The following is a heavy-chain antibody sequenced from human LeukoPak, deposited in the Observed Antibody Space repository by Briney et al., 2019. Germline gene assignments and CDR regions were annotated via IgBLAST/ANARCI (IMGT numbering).Heavy chain of an antibody. Sequence: PGGSLRLSCAASGFSFSDYSLNWVRQAPGKGLEWVSSISKGSGYIYYTDSVKGRFTISRDNAENSLYLQMNSLRAEDTAVYYCAELGITMIGGVWGKGTTVTISS. V-gene: IGHV3-21*01. J-gene: IGHJ6*04. D-gene: IGHD3-10*02. CDR3: AELGITMIGGV. CDR2: ISKGSGYI. CDR1: GFSFSDYS.